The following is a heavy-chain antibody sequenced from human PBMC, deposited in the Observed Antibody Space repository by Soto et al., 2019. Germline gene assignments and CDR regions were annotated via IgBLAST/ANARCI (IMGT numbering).Heavy chain of an antibody. D-gene: IGHD6-19*01. CDR2: IRAYNGTR. Sequence: QVQLVQSGAEVKKPGASVKVSCKSSVYTFFNYGISWVRQAPGQGLEWMGWIRAYNGTRNCAGKFQGRATMPTETSTSTAYMELRSLRSDDTAVYYCAKYGITLAGSFDYWGQGTLFTVSS. CDR1: VYTFFNYG. CDR3: AKYGITLAGSFDY. V-gene: IGHV1-18*01. J-gene: IGHJ4*02.